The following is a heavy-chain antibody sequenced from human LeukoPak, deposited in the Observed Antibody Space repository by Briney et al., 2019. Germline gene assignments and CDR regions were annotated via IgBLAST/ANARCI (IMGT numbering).Heavy chain of an antibody. CDR3: ARPRGGYYYYGMDV. CDR2: INTNTGNP. Sequence: ASVKVSCKASGGTFSSYAMNWVRQAPGQGLEWMGWINTNTGNPTYAQGFTGRFVFSLDTSVSTAYLQISSLKAEDTAVYYCARPRGGYYYYGMDVWGQGTTVTVSS. V-gene: IGHV7-4-1*02. D-gene: IGHD2-15*01. CDR1: GGTFSSYA. J-gene: IGHJ6*02.